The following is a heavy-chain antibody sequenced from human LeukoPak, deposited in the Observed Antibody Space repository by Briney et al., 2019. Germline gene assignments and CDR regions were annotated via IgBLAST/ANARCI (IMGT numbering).Heavy chain of an antibody. V-gene: IGHV3-7*01. CDR3: ARVRGGTYYDILTGSAPFDY. CDR1: GFTFSSYW. D-gene: IGHD3-9*01. J-gene: IGHJ4*02. Sequence: PGGSLRLSCAASGFTFSSYWMSWVCQAPGKGLEWVANIKQDGSEKYYVDSVKGRFTISRDNAKNSLYLQMNSLRAEDTAVYYCARVRGGTYYDILTGSAPFDYWGQGTLVTVSS. CDR2: IKQDGSEK.